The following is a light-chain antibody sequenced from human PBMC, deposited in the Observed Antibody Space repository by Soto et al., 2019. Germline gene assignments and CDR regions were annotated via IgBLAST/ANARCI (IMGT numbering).Light chain of an antibody. V-gene: IGKV3-11*01. CDR2: DAS. CDR3: QHRSPWPPPL. Sequence: EIVLTQPPATLSLSPGERATLSCRASQSVSSYLAWYQQKPGQAPRLLIYDASNRATGLPARFSGSGSGTDFTLTISPLEPEVFAFFYCQHRSPWPPPLLGPGTKVDIK. CDR1: QSVSSY. J-gene: IGKJ3*01.